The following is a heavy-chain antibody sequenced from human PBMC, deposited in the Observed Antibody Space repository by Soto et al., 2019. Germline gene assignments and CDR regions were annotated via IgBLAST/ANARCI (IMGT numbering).Heavy chain of an antibody. D-gene: IGHD5-18*01. CDR3: ARDPGSSYGPPDY. Sequence: GGSLRLSCAASGFTFSSYSMTWVPKAPGKGLEWVSYISSSSSTIYYADSVKGRFTISRDNSKNSLYLQMNSLRDEDTAVYYCARDPGSSYGPPDYWGQGTLVTVSS. V-gene: IGHV3-48*02. CDR1: GFTFSSYS. CDR2: ISSSSSTI. J-gene: IGHJ4*02.